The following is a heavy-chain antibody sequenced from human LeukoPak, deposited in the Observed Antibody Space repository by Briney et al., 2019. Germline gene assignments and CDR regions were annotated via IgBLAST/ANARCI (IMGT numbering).Heavy chain of an antibody. D-gene: IGHD3-10*01. CDR2: IIPILGIA. V-gene: IGHV1-69*04. CDR1: GGTFSSYA. Sequence: GASVKVSCKASGGTFSSYAISWVRQAPGQGLEWMGRIIPILGIANYAQKFQGRVTITADKSTSTAYMELSSLRSEDTAVYYCARDHDYYGSGSYYPGYWGQGTLVTVSS. J-gene: IGHJ4*02. CDR3: ARDHDYYGSGSYYPGY.